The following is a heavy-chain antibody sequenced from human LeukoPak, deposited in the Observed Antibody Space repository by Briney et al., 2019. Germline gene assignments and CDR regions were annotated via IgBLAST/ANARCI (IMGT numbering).Heavy chain of an antibody. J-gene: IGHJ4*02. Sequence: SDTLSLTCAVSGYSITSSSWWGGIRQPPGKGLEWIGYIYHSGTTYYNPSLQSRVTMSVDTSKNQFSLKLSSVTAVDTAVYYCARKENVYYYFDYWGQGTLVTVSS. D-gene: IGHD3-10*01. CDR2: IYHSGTT. CDR3: ARKENVYYYFDY. CDR1: GYSITSSSW. V-gene: IGHV4-28*01.